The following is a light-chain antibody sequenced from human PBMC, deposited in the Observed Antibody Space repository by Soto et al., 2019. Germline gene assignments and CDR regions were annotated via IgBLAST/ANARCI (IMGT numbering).Light chain of an antibody. CDR3: QHYNNWPYT. CDR2: GAS. Sequence: EIVMTQSPAALSVSPGERATLSCRASQSVGYNLAWYQQKPAQAPRLLIYGASTGATGIPARFSGSGSGTEFTLTISSLQSEDFAVYYCQHYNNWPYTLGQGTKVDIK. V-gene: IGKV3-15*01. J-gene: IGKJ2*01. CDR1: QSVGYN.